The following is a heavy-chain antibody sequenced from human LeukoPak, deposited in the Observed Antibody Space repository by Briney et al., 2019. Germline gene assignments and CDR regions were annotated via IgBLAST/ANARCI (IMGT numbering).Heavy chain of an antibody. V-gene: IGHV4-59*01. CDR3: AREGRDGSDY. J-gene: IGHJ4*02. CDR2: IYYSGST. D-gene: IGHD5-24*01. CDR1: GGFISSYY. Sequence: PSETLSLTCTVSGGFISSYYWSWIRQPPGKGLEWTGYIYYSGSTNCSPSLKSRVTISVDTSKNQFSLKLSSVTAADTAVYYCAREGRDGSDYWGQGTLVTVSS.